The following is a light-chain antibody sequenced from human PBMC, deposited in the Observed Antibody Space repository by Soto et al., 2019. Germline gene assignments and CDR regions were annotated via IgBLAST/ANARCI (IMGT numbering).Light chain of an antibody. J-gene: IGKJ1*01. V-gene: IGKV3-15*01. CDR3: QQYNNWPPWT. Sequence: EIVMTQSPATLSVSPGERATLSCRASQSVSSNLAWYQQKLGQAPRLLIYSASTRATGIPARFSGSGSGTEFTLTISRLQSEDFAVYYCQQYNNWPPWTFGQGTKVEIK. CDR2: SAS. CDR1: QSVSSN.